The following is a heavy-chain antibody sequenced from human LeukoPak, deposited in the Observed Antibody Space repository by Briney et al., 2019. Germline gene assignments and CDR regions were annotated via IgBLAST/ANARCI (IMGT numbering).Heavy chain of an antibody. V-gene: IGHV1-69*13. CDR2: ISPIFGTA. CDR3: ATFGELWPGYFQH. CDR1: GGTFSSYA. Sequence: ASVKVSCTASGGTFSSYAISWVRQAPGQGLEWMGGISPIFGTANYAQKFQGRVTITADESTSTAYMELSSLRSEDTAVYYCATFGELWPGYFQHWGQGTLVTVSS. J-gene: IGHJ1*01. D-gene: IGHD3-10*01.